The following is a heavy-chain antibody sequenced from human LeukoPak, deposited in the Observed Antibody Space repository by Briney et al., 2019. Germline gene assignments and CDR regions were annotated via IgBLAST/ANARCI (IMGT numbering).Heavy chain of an antibody. J-gene: IGHJ1*01. CDR1: GASISSYY. Sequence: SETLSLTCTVSGASISSYYWSWIRQPPGKGLEWIGYIYYSGSTNYNPSLKSRVTISVDTSKNQFSLKLSSVTAADTAVYYCARGGSAWLYWGQGTLVTVSS. V-gene: IGHV4-59*01. D-gene: IGHD6-19*01. CDR2: IYYSGST. CDR3: ARGGSAWLY.